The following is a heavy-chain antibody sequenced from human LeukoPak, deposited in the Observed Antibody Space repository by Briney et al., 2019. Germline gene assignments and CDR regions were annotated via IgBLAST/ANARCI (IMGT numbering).Heavy chain of an antibody. CDR1: GGSISSSNW. J-gene: IGHJ4*02. V-gene: IGHV4-4*02. CDR3: ARGALTFGGVIVTYFDY. CDR2: IYHSGST. Sequence: SGTLSLTCAVSGGSISSSNWWSWVRQPPGKGLEWIGEIYHSGSTNYNPSLKSRVTISVDKSKNQFSLKLSSVTAADTAVYYCARGALTFGGVIVTYFDYWGQGTLVTVSS. D-gene: IGHD3-16*02.